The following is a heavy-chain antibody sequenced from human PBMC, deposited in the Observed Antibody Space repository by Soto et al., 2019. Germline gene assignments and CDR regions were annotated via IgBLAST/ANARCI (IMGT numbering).Heavy chain of an antibody. CDR2: INSGGST. CDR3: ARHRDYYYFYYGMDV. V-gene: IGHV4-34*01. CDR1: GGSFSGYS. Sequence: QVQLQQWGAGLLKPSETLSLTCAVHGGSFSGYSWTWIRQPPGQGLEWIGEINSGGSTTYNPSLRSRVSMSLDTSTNHFSLNLSSVTAADTAVYYFARHRDYYYFYYGMDVWGQGTTVTVSS. J-gene: IGHJ6*02. D-gene: IGHD3-16*01.